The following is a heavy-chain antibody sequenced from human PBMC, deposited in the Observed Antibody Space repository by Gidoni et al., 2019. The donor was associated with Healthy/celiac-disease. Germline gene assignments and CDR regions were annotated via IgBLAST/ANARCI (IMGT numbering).Heavy chain of an antibody. J-gene: IGHJ4*02. CDR2: IYPGDSDT. D-gene: IGHD1-7*01. CDR1: GSSFTSYW. Sequence: EVQLVQSGAEVKKPGDARTISCKGSGSSFTSYWIGWVRQMPGKGLEWMGIIYPGDSDTRYSPSFQGQVTISADKSISTAYLQWSSLKASDTAMYYCARQGMRGRTNFDYWGQGTLVTVSS. CDR3: ARQGMRGRTNFDY. V-gene: IGHV5-51*01.